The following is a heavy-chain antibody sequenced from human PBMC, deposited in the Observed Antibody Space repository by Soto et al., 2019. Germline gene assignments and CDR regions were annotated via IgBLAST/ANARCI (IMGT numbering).Heavy chain of an antibody. J-gene: IGHJ1*01. CDR3: ARYSARGAEYFQH. D-gene: IGHD3-10*01. V-gene: IGHV1-2*04. Sequence: ASLKVSCKASGYTFTGYYMHWVRQAPGQGLGWMGWINPNSGGTNYAQKFQGWVTMTRDTSISTAYMELSRLRSDDTAVYYCARYSARGAEYFQHWGQGTLVTVSS. CDR2: INPNSGGT. CDR1: GYTFTGYY.